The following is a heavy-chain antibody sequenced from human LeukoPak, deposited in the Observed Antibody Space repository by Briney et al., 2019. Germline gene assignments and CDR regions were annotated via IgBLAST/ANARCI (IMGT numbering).Heavy chain of an antibody. D-gene: IGHD5-18*01. V-gene: IGHV3-30*18. Sequence: GGSLRLSCVASGFTFTGYSMHWLRQAPGMGLEWLSIISFDAATEYYADSLQGRFTISRDNSENTVYLQMSSLRVEDTAIYYCAKDEGYFSYFFDSWGQGTLVTVSS. CDR1: GFTFTGYS. CDR2: ISFDAATE. J-gene: IGHJ4*02. CDR3: AKDEGYFSYFFDS.